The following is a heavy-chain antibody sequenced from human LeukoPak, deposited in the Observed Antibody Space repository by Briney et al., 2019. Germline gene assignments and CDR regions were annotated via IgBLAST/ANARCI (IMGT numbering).Heavy chain of an antibody. CDR3: GRSLITMVRGVIAY. CDR2: ISSSGSTI. D-gene: IGHD3-10*01. Sequence: GGSLRLSCAASGFTFSDYYMSWIRQAPGKGLEWVSYISSSGSTIYYADSVKGRFTISRDNSKNTLYLQMNSLRAEDTAVYYCGRSLITMVRGVIAYWGQGTLVTVSS. J-gene: IGHJ4*02. CDR1: GFTFSDYY. V-gene: IGHV3-11*01.